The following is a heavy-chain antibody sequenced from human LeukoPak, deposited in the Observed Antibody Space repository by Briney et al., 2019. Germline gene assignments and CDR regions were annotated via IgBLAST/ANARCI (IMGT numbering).Heavy chain of an antibody. V-gene: IGHV3-23*01. CDR1: GFTFRNYA. Sequence: GGSLRLSCAASGFTFRNYAMSWVRQAPGKGLEWVSGISASGGSTYFADSVKGRLTISRDNSKNTLYLHMNSLRAEDTAVFYCAKDSSGSTEYFHHWGQGTLVTVSS. CDR3: AKDSSGSTEYFHH. D-gene: IGHD1-26*01. J-gene: IGHJ1*01. CDR2: ISASGGST.